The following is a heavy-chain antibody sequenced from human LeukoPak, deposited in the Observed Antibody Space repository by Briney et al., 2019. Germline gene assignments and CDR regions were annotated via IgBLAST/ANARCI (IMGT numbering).Heavy chain of an antibody. D-gene: IGHD1-26*01. CDR2: ISYDGSND. CDR3: ARDPGGINSY. Sequence: GGSLRLSCAASGFTFSSYGMHWVRQAPGKGLEWVAVISYDGSNDYYADSVQGRFTISRDNSKNTVYLQMNSLRAEDTAVYYCARDPGGINSYWGQGTLVTVSS. V-gene: IGHV3-30*03. CDR1: GFTFSSYG. J-gene: IGHJ4*02.